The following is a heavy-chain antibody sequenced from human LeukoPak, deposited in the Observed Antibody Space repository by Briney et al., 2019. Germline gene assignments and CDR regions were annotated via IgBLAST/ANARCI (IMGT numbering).Heavy chain of an antibody. Sequence: GGSLRLSCAASGFTFSSYWMSWVRQAPGKGLEWVANIKQDGSEKYYVDSVKGRFTISRDNAKNSLYLQMNSLRAEDTAVYYCARDQEGMVRGVTHFQHWGQGTLVTVSS. D-gene: IGHD3-10*01. J-gene: IGHJ1*01. V-gene: IGHV3-7*01. CDR1: GFTFSSYW. CDR3: ARDQEGMVRGVTHFQH. CDR2: IKQDGSEK.